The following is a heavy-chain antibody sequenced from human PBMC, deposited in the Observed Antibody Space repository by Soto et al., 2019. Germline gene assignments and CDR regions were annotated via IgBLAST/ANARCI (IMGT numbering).Heavy chain of an antibody. CDR1: GFTFSSYA. Sequence: GGSLRLSCAASGFTFSSYAMSWVRQAPGKGLEWVSTISGSGGGTYHADSMKGRFTISRDNSKNTLYLQMYSLRVEDTAVYYCARESDHWGQGPLVTVSS. J-gene: IGHJ4*02. CDR3: ARESDH. CDR2: ISGSGGGT. V-gene: IGHV3-23*01.